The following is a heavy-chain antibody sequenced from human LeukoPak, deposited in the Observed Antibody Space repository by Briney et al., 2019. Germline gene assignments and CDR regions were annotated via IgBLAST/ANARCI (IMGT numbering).Heavy chain of an antibody. CDR1: GGSISSGGYY. Sequence: PSQTLSLTCTVSGGSISSGGYYWRWIRQHPGKGLEWIGYIYYSGSTYYNPSLKSRVTISVDTSKNQFSLKLSSVTAADTAVYYCARVRLGSYQLLYPSPDAFDIWGQGTMVTVSS. D-gene: IGHD2-2*02. CDR3: ARVRLGSYQLLYPSPDAFDI. J-gene: IGHJ3*02. V-gene: IGHV4-31*03. CDR2: IYYSGST.